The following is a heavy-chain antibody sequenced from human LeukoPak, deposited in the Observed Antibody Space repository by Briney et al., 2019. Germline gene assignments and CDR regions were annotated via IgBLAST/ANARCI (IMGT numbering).Heavy chain of an antibody. J-gene: IGHJ4*02. D-gene: IGHD3-10*01. Sequence: GRSLRLSCAASGFTLDDYAMHWVRQAPGKGLEWVSGISWNSGSIGYADSVKGRFTISRDNAKNSLYLQMNSLRAEDTALYYCAKDIGYGSGSYCLGYWGQGTLVTVSS. CDR1: GFTLDDYA. CDR2: ISWNSGSI. V-gene: IGHV3-9*01. CDR3: AKDIGYGSGSYCLGY.